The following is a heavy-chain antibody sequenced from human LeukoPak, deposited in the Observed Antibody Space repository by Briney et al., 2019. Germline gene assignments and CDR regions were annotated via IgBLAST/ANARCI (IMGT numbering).Heavy chain of an antibody. CDR1: GFSFSSYW. CDR2: VNDDGGTK. CDR3: AKSEGSSSARRFDY. V-gene: IGHV3-74*01. J-gene: IGHJ4*02. D-gene: IGHD6-19*01. Sequence: GGSLRLSCAASGFSFSSYWMHWVRQAPGKGLVWVSRVNDDGGTKSYADSVKGRFTISRDNSKNTLYLQVNGLRAEDTAAYYCAKSEGSSSARRFDYWGQGTLVTVSS.